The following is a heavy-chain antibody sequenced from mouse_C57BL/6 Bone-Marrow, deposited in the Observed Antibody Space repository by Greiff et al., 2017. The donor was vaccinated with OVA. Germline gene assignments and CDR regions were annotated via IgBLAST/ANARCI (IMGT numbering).Heavy chain of an antibody. CDR3: ARRNYGAMDY. V-gene: IGHV1-72*01. Sequence: VQLQQPGAELVKAGASVKLSCKASGYTFTSYWMHWVKQRPGRGLEWIGRIDPNSGGTKYNEKFKSKATLTVDKPTSTAYMQLSSLTSEDSAVYYCARRNYGAMDYWGQGTSVTVSS. CDR1: GYTFTSYW. CDR2: IDPNSGGT. D-gene: IGHD1-1*01. J-gene: IGHJ4*01.